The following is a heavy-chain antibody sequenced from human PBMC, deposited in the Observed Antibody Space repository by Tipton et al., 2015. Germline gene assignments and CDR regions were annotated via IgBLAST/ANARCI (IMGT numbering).Heavy chain of an antibody. CDR1: GFSFSTYV. D-gene: IGHD3-10*01. CDR2: IASSYI. CDR3: ARDTFPPGSYGMDV. Sequence: GSLRLSCAASGFSFSTYVMSWIRQAPGKGLEWVSSIASSYIYYADVVKGRFTISRDNGKDSLYLQMSSLRAEDTAVYYCARDTFPPGSYGMDVWGQGTTVTVSS. J-gene: IGHJ6*02. V-gene: IGHV3-21*01.